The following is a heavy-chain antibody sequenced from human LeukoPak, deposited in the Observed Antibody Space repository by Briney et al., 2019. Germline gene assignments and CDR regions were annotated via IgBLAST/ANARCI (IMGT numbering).Heavy chain of an antibody. CDR2: IDDDGSIT. CDR3: ARALGSSSDY. D-gene: IGHD1-26*01. V-gene: IGHV3-74*01. Sequence: GGSLRLSCAASGFTFSGSLMHWVRQAPGKGLVWVSRIDDDGSITTYADSVKGRFTISRDNAKNTLYLQMNSLRAEDTAVYYCARALGSSSDYWGQGTLVTVSS. J-gene: IGHJ4*02. CDR1: GFTFSGSL.